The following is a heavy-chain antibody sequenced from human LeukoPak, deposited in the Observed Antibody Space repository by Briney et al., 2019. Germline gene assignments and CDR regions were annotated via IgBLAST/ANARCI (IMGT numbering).Heavy chain of an antibody. CDR3: AREGGHGLQGQNYSDY. D-gene: IGHD3-16*01. CDR2: IYRAGNT. CDR1: GLTVSSNY. J-gene: IGHJ4*02. V-gene: IGHV3-53*01. Sequence: PGGSLRLSCAASGLTVSSNYMTWVRQAPGKGLEWVSVIYRAGNTYYADSVKGRFTISRDNAKNSLYLQMNSLRAEDTAVYYCAREGGHGLQGQNYSDYWGQGTLVTVSS.